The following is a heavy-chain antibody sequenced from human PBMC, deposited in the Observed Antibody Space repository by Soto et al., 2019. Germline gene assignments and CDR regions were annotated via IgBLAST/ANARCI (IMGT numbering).Heavy chain of an antibody. Sequence: TGGSTYTCRVSQATGPGLEWVSIIYSGGRTYYADSVKGGFTISRDNSKNTLYLHMNSLRAEDTAVYYCARDSSGWYSPYYWGEGTLVSVSS. CDR2: IYSGGRT. J-gene: IGHJ4*02. V-gene: IGHV3-66*01. CDR3: ARDSSGWYSPYY. CDR1: TGGSTY. D-gene: IGHD6-19*01.